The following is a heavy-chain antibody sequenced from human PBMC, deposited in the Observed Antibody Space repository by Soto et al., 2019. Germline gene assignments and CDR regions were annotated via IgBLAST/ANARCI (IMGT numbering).Heavy chain of an antibody. J-gene: IGHJ4*02. Sequence: LRLSCAASGFTFSSYAMSCVRQAPGKGLDWVSAISGSGGSTYYADSVKGRFTISRDNSKNTLYLQMNSLRAEDTAVYYCAKDPLGYCSGGSCYGVSDYWGQGTLVTVSS. CDR1: GFTFSSYA. CDR2: ISGSGGST. V-gene: IGHV3-23*01. D-gene: IGHD2-15*01. CDR3: AKDPLGYCSGGSCYGVSDY.